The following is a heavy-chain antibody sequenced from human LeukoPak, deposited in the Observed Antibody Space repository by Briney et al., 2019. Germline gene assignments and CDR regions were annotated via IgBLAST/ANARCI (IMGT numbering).Heavy chain of an antibody. CDR2: IIPIFGTA. CDR1: GGTFSSYA. Sequence: ASVKVSCKASGGTFSSYAISWVRQAPGQGLEWMGGIIPIFGTANYAQRFQGRVTITADESTSTAYMELSSLRSEDTAVYYCARAGSTYYYGSGMNWFDPWGQGTLVTVSS. V-gene: IGHV1-69*13. D-gene: IGHD3-10*01. CDR3: ARAGSTYYYGSGMNWFDP. J-gene: IGHJ5*02.